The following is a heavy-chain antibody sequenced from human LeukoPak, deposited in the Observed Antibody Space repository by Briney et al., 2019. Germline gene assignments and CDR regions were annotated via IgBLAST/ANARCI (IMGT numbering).Heavy chain of an antibody. CDR3: ATDSSGYHNAFDI. CDR1: GGTFSSYA. D-gene: IGHD3-22*01. V-gene: IGHV1-46*01. CDR2: INPSGGST. Sequence: ASVKVSCKASGGTFSSYAISWVRQAPGQGLEWMGIINPSGGSTSYAQKFQGRVTMTRDTSTSTVYMELSSLRSEDTAVYYCATDSSGYHNAFDIWGQGTMVTVSS. J-gene: IGHJ3*02.